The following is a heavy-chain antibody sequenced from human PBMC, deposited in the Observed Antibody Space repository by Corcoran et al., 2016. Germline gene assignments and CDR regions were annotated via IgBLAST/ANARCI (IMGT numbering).Heavy chain of an antibody. CDR2: IIPIFGTA. D-gene: IGHD3-3*02. J-gene: IGHJ6*02. CDR3: ARRLAGASIAGYYYGMDV. V-gene: IGHV1-69*01. CDR1: GGTFSSNG. Sequence: QVQLVQSGAEVKKPGSSVKVSCKASGGTFSSNGINWVRQAPGQGLEWMGGIIPIFGTANYAKKFQGRVTITADEPTSTAYMELSSLRSEDTAVYYCARRLAGASIAGYYYGMDVCGQGTTVTVSS.